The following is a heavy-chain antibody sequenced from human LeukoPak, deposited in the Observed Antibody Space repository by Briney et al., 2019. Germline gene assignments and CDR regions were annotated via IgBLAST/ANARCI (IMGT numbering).Heavy chain of an antibody. CDR3: ARAMSDSSGYYYEYYFDY. CDR2: ISYDGSNK. J-gene: IGHJ4*02. Sequence: PGGSLRLSCAASGFTFSSYAMHWVRQAPGKGLEWVAVISYDGSNKYYADSVKGRFTISRDNSKNTLYLQMNSLRAEDTAVYYCARAMSDSSGYYYEYYFDYWGQGTLVTVSS. CDR1: GFTFSSYA. D-gene: IGHD3-22*01. V-gene: IGHV3-30-3*01.